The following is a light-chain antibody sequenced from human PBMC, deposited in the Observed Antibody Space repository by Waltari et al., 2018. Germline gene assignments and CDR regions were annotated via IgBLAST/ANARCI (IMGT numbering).Light chain of an antibody. J-gene: IGKJ1*01. CDR1: QNLLYGPNKKNY. CDR2: WAS. CDR3: QQYNNWPKT. Sequence: DIVMTQSPDSLAVSLGERAVINCKSSQNLLYGPNKKNYLAWYQQKSGQPPTLIVYWASSRVSGVPDRFSASGSGTDFTLTISSLQSEDFVVYYCQQYNNWPKTFGQGTKVEIK. V-gene: IGKV4-1*01.